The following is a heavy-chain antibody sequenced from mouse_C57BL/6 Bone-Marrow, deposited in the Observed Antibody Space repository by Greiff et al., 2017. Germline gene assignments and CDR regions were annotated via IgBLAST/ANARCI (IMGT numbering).Heavy chain of an antibody. Sequence: VQLQQSGPELVKPGASVKLSCKASGYTFTSYDINWVKQRPEQGLEWIGWIDPENGDTEYASKFQGKATITADTSSNTAYLQLSSLTSEDTAVYYCTTYYVAMDYWGQGTSVTVSS. J-gene: IGHJ4*01. CDR3: TTYYVAMDY. CDR1: GYTFTSYD. CDR2: IDPENGDT. V-gene: IGHV14-4*01. D-gene: IGHD1-1*01.